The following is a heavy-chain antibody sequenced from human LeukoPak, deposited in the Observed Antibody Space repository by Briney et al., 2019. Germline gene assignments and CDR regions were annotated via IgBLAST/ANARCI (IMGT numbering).Heavy chain of an antibody. CDR2: ISGSGGST. D-gene: IGHD3-10*01. J-gene: IGHJ4*02. CDR1: GFTFSSYA. Sequence: GGSLRLSCAASGFTFSSYAMSWVRQAPGKGLEWVSAISGSGGSTYYADSVKGRFTISRDNSKNTLYLQMNSLRAEDTAVYYCAKDPQQGYYGSGSYYQDSWGQGTLVTVSS. V-gene: IGHV3-23*01. CDR3: AKDPQQGYYGSGSYYQDS.